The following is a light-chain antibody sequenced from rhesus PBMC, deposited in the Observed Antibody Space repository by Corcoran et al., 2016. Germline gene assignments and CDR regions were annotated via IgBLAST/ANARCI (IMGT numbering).Light chain of an antibody. Sequence: DIQMTQSPSSVSASVGDRVIITCRASQGISSYLAWYQQKPGKAPKLLIYYATTLESGVPSRFSGSGSVTEFTLTINSLQPEEFATYYCQQYNSLPLTFGGGTKVEIK. CDR3: QQYNSLPLT. CDR2: YAT. J-gene: IGKJ4*01. CDR1: QGISSY. V-gene: IGKV1-25*01.